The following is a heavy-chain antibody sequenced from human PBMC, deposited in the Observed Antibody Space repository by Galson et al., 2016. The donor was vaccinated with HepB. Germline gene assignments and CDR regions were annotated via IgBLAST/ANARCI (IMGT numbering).Heavy chain of an antibody. CDR1: GFTFDDYA. CDR3: AREPRAGAYYFDY. V-gene: IGHV3-7*03. CDR2: IKEDGSVK. J-gene: IGHJ4*02. Sequence: SLRLSCAASGFTFDDYAMHWVRQAPGKGLEWVANIKEDGSVKYHVDSVQGRFTISRDNAKNSLYLQMNSLRAEDTAVYYCAREPRAGAYYFDYWGQGTLVTVSS. D-gene: IGHD2-21*01.